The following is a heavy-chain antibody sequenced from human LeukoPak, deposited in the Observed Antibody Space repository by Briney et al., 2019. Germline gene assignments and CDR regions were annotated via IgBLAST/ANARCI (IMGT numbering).Heavy chain of an antibody. CDR2: ISEDGRNK. D-gene: IGHD6-6*01. CDR3: AKDVLLVNGRYFDY. V-gene: IGHV3-30*18. CDR1: GFTLRNYG. J-gene: IGHJ4*02. Sequence: QPGRSLRLSCVASGFTLRNYGMHWVRLAPGKGLEWVSIISEDGRNKYYADSVTGRFTISRNDSKNTLYLQMNSLRVEDTAVYYCAKDVLLVNGRYFDYWGQGTLVTVSS.